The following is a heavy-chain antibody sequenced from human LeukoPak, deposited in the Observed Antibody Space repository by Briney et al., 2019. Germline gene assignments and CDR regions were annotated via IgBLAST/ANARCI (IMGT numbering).Heavy chain of an antibody. V-gene: IGHV3-33*01. CDR2: IWYDGSNK. CDR3: ARAGYCSGGSCYGIDY. Sequence: PGGPLRLSCAASGFTFRSYGMHGVRQAPGKGLEGVAVIWYDGSNKYYTDSVKGRLTITRDNSKNTLYLQMNSLRAEDTAVYYCARAGYCSGGSCYGIDYWGQGTLVTVSS. CDR1: GFTFRSYG. J-gene: IGHJ4*02. D-gene: IGHD2-15*01.